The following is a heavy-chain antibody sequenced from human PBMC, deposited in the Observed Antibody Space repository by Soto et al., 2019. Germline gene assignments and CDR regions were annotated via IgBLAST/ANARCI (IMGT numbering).Heavy chain of an antibody. CDR3: ATANTPYAFDM. CDR1: GLTFSISW. Sequence: VQLVESGGGLVQPGESLRLSCTASGLTFSISWMTWVRQAPGKGLEWVSNINPAGNVQHYADSVKERFTISRDNAKNSLFLQMSVLRVEDTAVYYCATANTPYAFDMWGQGTMVTVSS. V-gene: IGHV3-7*01. CDR2: INPAGNVQ. J-gene: IGHJ3*02.